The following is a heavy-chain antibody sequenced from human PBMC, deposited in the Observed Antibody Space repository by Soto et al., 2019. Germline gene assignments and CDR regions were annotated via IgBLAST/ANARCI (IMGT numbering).Heavy chain of an antibody. J-gene: IGHJ4*02. CDR2: IRNKAYSYAT. V-gene: IGHV3-73*01. CDR1: GFTFSGSS. CDR3: IRQICGGDCSTPDY. Sequence: PGGSLRLSCAASGFTFSGSSIHWVRQASGKGLEWVGRIRNKAYSYATAYAASVKGRFTISRDDSKNTAYLQMNSLKTEDTAVYYCIRQICGGDCSTPDYWGQGTLVTVSS. D-gene: IGHD2-21*02.